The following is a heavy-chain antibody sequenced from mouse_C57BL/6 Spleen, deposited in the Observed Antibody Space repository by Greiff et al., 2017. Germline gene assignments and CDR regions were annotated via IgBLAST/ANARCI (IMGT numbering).Heavy chain of an antibody. J-gene: IGHJ2*01. CDR1: GYTFTSYW. CDR3: ARSMGSSYEGDRYFVDY. CDR2: IYPGSGST. V-gene: IGHV1-55*01. D-gene: IGHD2-12*01. Sequence: QVQLKQPGAELVKPGASVKMSCKASGYTFTSYWITWVKQRPGQGLEWIGDIYPGSGSTHYNEKFKSKATLTVDKSSSTAYMQLSSLTAEDSAVFSCARSMGSSYEGDRYFVDYWGQGTTLTVSS.